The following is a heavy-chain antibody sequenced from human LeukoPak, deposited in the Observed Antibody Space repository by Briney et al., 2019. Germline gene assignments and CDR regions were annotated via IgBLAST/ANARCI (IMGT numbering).Heavy chain of an antibody. CDR2: IYYSGST. J-gene: IGHJ4*02. CDR1: GGSISSGGYY. Sequence: SETLSLTCTVSGGSISSGGYYWSWIRQHPGKGLEWIGYIYYSGSTYYNPSLKSRVTISVDTSKNQFSLKLSSVTAADTAVYYCARVIRAAAGPDFDYWGQGTLVTVSS. V-gene: IGHV4-31*03. CDR3: ARVIRAAAGPDFDY. D-gene: IGHD6-13*01.